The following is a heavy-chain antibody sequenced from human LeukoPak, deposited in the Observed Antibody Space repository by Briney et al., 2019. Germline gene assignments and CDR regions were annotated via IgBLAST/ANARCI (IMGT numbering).Heavy chain of an antibody. Sequence: ASVRVSCKSSGYTFTDYYIHWVRQAPGQRLEWMGWINPKGGTNYAQKFQGRVSVTRDTSSSTAYMEVSRPRSDDTGMYYCARQRRAYYDGMDVWGQGTTVTVSS. CDR3: ARQRRAYYDGMDV. J-gene: IGHJ6*02. CDR2: INPKGGT. V-gene: IGHV1-2*02. CDR1: GYTFTDYY.